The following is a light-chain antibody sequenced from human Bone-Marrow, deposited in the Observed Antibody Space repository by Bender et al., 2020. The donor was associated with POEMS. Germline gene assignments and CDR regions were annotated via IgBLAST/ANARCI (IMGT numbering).Light chain of an antibody. Sequence: QSALTQPASVSGSPGQSITISCTGTSNDVGSYNLVSWYQQHPGKAPKLMIYEGSRRPSGISNRFSGSKSGNTASLTISGLQAEDEADYYCCSYASRSTYVFGTGTKVTVL. CDR3: CSYASRSTYV. CDR1: SNDVGSYNL. V-gene: IGLV2-23*01. CDR2: EGS. J-gene: IGLJ1*01.